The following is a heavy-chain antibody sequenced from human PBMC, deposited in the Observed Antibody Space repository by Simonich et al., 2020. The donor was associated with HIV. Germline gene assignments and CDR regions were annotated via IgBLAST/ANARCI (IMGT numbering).Heavy chain of an antibody. CDR3: ARLTAGGLGEYFQH. Sequence: QVQLQQWGAGLLKPSETLSLTCAVYGGSFRGYYWSWIRQPPGKGRGVIGEINHRGSTNYNPSLKSRVTISVDTSKNQFSLKLSSVTAADTAVYYCARLTAGGLGEYFQHWGQGTLVTVSS. D-gene: IGHD6-13*01. CDR2: INHRGST. V-gene: IGHV4-34*01. CDR1: GGSFRGYY. J-gene: IGHJ1*01.